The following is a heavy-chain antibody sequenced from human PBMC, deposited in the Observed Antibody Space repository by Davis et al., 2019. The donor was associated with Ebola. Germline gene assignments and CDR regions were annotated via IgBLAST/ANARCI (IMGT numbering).Heavy chain of an antibody. D-gene: IGHD2-2*01. J-gene: IGHJ3*02. CDR3: ARDFSTSSSYGDAFDI. CDR1: GFTFSGSA. Sequence: GESLKISCAASGFTFSGSAMHWVRQAPGKGLEWVSYISSSSSTIYYADSVKGRFTISRDNAKNSLYLQMNSLRAEDTALYHCARDFSTSSSYGDAFDIWGQGTMVTVSS. V-gene: IGHV3-48*04. CDR2: ISSSSSTI.